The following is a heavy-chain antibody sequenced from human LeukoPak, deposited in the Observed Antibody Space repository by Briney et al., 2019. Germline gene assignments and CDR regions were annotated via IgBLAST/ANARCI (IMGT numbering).Heavy chain of an antibody. Sequence: SETLSLTCTVSGGSISSGSYYWRWIRQPAGKGLEWIGRIYTSGSTNYNPSLKSRVTISVDTSKNQFSLKLSSVTAADTAVYYCARVAYYYDSSGYNEYFQHWGQGTLVTVSS. CDR2: IYTSGST. J-gene: IGHJ1*01. V-gene: IGHV4-61*02. CDR3: ARVAYYYDSSGYNEYFQH. D-gene: IGHD3-22*01. CDR1: GGSISSGSYY.